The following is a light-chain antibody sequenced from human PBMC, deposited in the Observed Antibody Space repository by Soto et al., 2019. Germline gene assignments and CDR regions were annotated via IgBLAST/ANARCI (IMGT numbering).Light chain of an antibody. V-gene: IGKV3-20*01. CDR2: GAS. Sequence: EIVLTQSPGTLSLSPGERATLSCRASQSVSSSYLNWYQQKPGQAPRLLIYGASRRATGIPDRFSGSGSGPDFTLTISRLDPEDFAVYYCQHYGSTPLTFGGGTKVEIK. CDR1: QSVSSSY. J-gene: IGKJ4*01. CDR3: QHYGSTPLT.